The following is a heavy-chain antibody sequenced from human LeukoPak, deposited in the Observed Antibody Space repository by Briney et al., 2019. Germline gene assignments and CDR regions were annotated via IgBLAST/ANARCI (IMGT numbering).Heavy chain of an antibody. CDR2: IYHSGST. Sequence: SETLSLTCTVSGGSISSGGYYWSWIRQHPGKGLEWIGYIYHSGSTYYNPSLKSRVTISIDTSKNQFSLKLNSVTAADTAMYYCARFSNTMVYAIFDYWGQGTLVAVSS. CDR1: GGSISSGGYY. J-gene: IGHJ4*02. V-gene: IGHV4-31*03. CDR3: ARFSNTMVYAIFDY. D-gene: IGHD2-8*01.